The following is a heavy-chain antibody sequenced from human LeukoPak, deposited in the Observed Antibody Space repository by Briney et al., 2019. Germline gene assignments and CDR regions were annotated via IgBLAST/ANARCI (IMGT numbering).Heavy chain of an antibody. D-gene: IGHD6-19*01. CDR2: IYYSGST. CDR3: ARRDSSGWYDAFDI. CDR1: GGSISCSSYY. Sequence: SETLSLTCTVSGGSISCSSYYWGWIRQPPGKGLEWIGSIYYSGSTYYNPSLKSRVTISVDTSKNQFSLKLSSVTAADTAVYYCARRDSSGWYDAFDIWGQGTMVTVSS. V-gene: IGHV4-39*01. J-gene: IGHJ3*02.